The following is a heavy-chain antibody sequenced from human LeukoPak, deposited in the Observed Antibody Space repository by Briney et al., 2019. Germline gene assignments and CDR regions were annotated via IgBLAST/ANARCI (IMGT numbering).Heavy chain of an antibody. V-gene: IGHV3-48*03. CDR3: AELGITMIGGV. CDR1: GLTFRSYE. J-gene: IGHJ6*04. Sequence: GGSLRLSCAPSGLTFRSYEMNWLRQAPGKALEGVSYISSSGSTIYYADSVKGRFTISRDNAKNSLYLQMNSLRAEDTAVYYCAELGITMIGGVWGKGTTVTISS. CDR2: ISSSGSTI. D-gene: IGHD3-10*02.